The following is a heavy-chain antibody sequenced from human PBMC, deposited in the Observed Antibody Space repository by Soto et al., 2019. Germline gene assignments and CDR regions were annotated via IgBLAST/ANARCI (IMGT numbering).Heavy chain of an antibody. CDR2: INPSGGST. Sequence: ASAKVSCKASGYTGACLYMHWVRHAPGQGLEWMGIINPSGGSTSYAQKFQGRVTMTRDTSTSTVYMELSSLRSEDTAVYYCAREGYYDSSGPSAFDIWGQGTMVTVSS. CDR1: GYTGACLY. CDR3: AREGYYDSSGPSAFDI. D-gene: IGHD3-22*01. J-gene: IGHJ3*02. V-gene: IGHV1-46*01.